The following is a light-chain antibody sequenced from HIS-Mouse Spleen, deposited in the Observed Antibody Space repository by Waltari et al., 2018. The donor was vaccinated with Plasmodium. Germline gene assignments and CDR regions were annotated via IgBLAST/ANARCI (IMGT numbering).Light chain of an antibody. V-gene: IGLV2-8*01. Sequence: QSALTQPPSASGSPGQSVTISCTGTSSDEGGYNYVSWYQQHPGKAPKLMIYKVSKRPSGVPDRFSGSKSGNTASLTVSGLQAEDEADYYCSSYAGSNNLVFGGGTKLTVL. CDR1: SSDEGGYNY. CDR3: SSYAGSNNLV. CDR2: KVS. J-gene: IGLJ2*01.